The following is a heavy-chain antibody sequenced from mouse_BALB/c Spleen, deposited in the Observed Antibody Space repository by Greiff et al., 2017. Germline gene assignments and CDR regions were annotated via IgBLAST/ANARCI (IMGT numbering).Heavy chain of an antibody. Sequence: EVKLMESGAELVKPGASVKLSCTASGFNIKDTYMHWVKQRPEQGLEWIGRIDPANGNTKYDPKFQGKATITADTSSNTAYLQLSSLTSEDTAVYYCARNYGNYDAMDYWGQGTSVTVSS. D-gene: IGHD2-1*01. CDR2: IDPANGNT. CDR1: GFNIKDTY. V-gene: IGHV14-3*02. J-gene: IGHJ4*01. CDR3: ARNYGNYDAMDY.